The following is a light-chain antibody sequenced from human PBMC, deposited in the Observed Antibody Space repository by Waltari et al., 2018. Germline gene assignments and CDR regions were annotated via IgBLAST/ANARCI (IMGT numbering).Light chain of an antibody. Sequence: VLTQPPSVSVAPGQTARIPCGGNTIGGKSLHWYQQKPGQAPVLVGYDDSDRPSGIPERFSGSNSGNMATLTISRVEAGDEADYYCHVWDNSINHLSLVVFGGGTKLTVL. CDR2: DDS. CDR1: TIGGKS. CDR3: HVWDNSINHLSLVV. V-gene: IGLV3-21*02. J-gene: IGLJ2*01.